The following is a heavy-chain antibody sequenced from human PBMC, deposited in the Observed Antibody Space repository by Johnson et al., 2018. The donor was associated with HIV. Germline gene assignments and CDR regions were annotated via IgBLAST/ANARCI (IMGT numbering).Heavy chain of an antibody. Sequence: VQLVESGGDVVQPGMSLRLSYAASGFTVSSNYMSWVRQAPGKGLEWVSVIYSGGSTYYADSVKGRFTISRDNSKNTLYLQMNSLRAEDTAVYHCARDRIVGADYDAFDIWGQGTMVTVSS. CDR1: GFTVSSNY. CDR2: IYSGGST. V-gene: IGHV3-66*02. J-gene: IGHJ3*02. D-gene: IGHD1-26*01. CDR3: ARDRIVGADYDAFDI.